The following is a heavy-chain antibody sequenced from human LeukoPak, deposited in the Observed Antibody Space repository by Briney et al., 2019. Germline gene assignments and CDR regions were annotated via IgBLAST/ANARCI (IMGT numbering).Heavy chain of an antibody. V-gene: IGHV3-74*01. Sequence: PGGSLRLSCTASGFTFNNYWMHWVRQAPGKGLIWVSRIKSDGSGANYADSVEGRFTLSRDNAKNSLYLQMNSLRAEDTAVYYCARVYNRITMIVVVYFDYWGQGTLVTVSS. CDR2: IKSDGSGA. D-gene: IGHD3-22*01. J-gene: IGHJ4*02. CDR3: ARVYNRITMIVVVYFDY. CDR1: GFTFNNYW.